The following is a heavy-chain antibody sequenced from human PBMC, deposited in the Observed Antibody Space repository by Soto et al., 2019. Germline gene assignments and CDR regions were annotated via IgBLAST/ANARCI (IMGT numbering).Heavy chain of an antibody. Sequence: GGSLRLSCAASGFTFSSYGMHWVRQAPGKGLEWVAVISYDGSNKYYADSVKGRFTISRDNSKNTLYLQMNSLRAEDTAVYYCAKAGVTIFGVARYWGQGXLVTVSS. V-gene: IGHV3-30*18. CDR1: GFTFSSYG. CDR3: AKAGVTIFGVARY. J-gene: IGHJ4*02. CDR2: ISYDGSNK. D-gene: IGHD3-3*01.